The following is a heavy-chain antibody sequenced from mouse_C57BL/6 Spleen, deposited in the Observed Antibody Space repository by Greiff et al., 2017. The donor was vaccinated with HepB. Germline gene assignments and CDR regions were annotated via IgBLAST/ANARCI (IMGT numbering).Heavy chain of an antibody. Sequence: VQLKESGPELVKPGASVKISCKASGYSFTGYYMNWVKQSPEKSLEWIGEINPSTGGTTYNQKFKAKATLTVDKSSSTAYMQLKSLTSEDSAVYYCARGGNYGFAYWGQGTLVTVSA. CDR3: ARGGNYGFAY. D-gene: IGHD2-1*01. V-gene: IGHV1-42*01. CDR2: INPSTGGT. CDR1: GYSFTGYY. J-gene: IGHJ3*01.